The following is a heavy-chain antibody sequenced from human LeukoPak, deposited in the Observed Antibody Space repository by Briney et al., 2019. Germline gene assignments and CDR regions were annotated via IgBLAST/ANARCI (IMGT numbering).Heavy chain of an antibody. D-gene: IGHD2-2*01. CDR1: GFTFSSYS. V-gene: IGHV3-21*01. CDR2: ISSSSSYI. Sequence: GGSLRLSCAASGFTFSSYSMNWVRQAPGKGLEWVSSISSSSSYIYYADSVEGRFTISRDNAKNSLYLQMNSLRAEDTAVYYCATLRRVYCSSTSCSRFDYWGQGTLVTVSS. CDR3: ATLRRVYCSSTSCSRFDY. J-gene: IGHJ4*02.